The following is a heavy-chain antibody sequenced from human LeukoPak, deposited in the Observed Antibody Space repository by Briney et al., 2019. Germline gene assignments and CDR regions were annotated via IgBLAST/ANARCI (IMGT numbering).Heavy chain of an antibody. CDR2: IYYSGST. CDR3: ARSPYYYDSSGYLDY. D-gene: IGHD3-22*01. CDR1: GGSISSGDYY. V-gene: IGHV4-30-4*01. Sequence: SETLSLTCTVSGGSISSGDYYWSWIRQPPGKGLEWIGYIYYSGSTYYNPSLKSRVTISVDTSKNRFSLKLSSVTAADTAVYYCARSPYYYDSSGYLDYWGQGTLVTVSS. J-gene: IGHJ4*02.